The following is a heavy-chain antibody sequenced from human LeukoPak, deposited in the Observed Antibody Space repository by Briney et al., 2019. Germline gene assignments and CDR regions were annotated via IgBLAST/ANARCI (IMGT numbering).Heavy chain of an antibody. V-gene: IGHV2-70*04. Sequence: ESGPALLKPTQTLTLTCTFSGLSLHTVGLRVSWIRQPPGKALEWLSRIDWDDDKFYNTSLKTRLTISKDTSKNQVVLTMTNMDPVDTATYYCAQGSGNYAFDHWGQGTLVTVSS. J-gene: IGHJ4*02. CDR2: IDWDDDK. D-gene: IGHD4-11*01. CDR1: GLSLHTVGLR. CDR3: AQGSGNYAFDH.